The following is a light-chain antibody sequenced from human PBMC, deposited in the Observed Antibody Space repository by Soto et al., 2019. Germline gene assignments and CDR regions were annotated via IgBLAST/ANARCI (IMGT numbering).Light chain of an antibody. Sequence: ENVVTQSPATLSVSPGERATLSCRTSQSVSNNYLAWYQQKPGQAPRLLIYGASSRATGIPDRFSGSGSGTDFTLSISRLEPEDFAVYYCQQYSSLWTFGQGTKVDIK. CDR3: QQYSSLWT. J-gene: IGKJ1*01. CDR1: QSVSNNY. CDR2: GAS. V-gene: IGKV3-20*01.